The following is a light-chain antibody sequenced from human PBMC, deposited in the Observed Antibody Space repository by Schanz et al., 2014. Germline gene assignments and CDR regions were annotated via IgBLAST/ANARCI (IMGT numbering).Light chain of an antibody. CDR3: QQYYITPYT. CDR1: QSVFYSSNNKNY. CDR2: WAS. J-gene: IGKJ2*01. V-gene: IGKV4-1*01. Sequence: DIVMTQSPDSLAVSLGERATIVSLGERATINCKSSQSVFYSSNNKNYLSWCQRILGQPPKLLIYWASTRESGVPDRFSGSGSGTDFTLTISSLQDEDVAVYYCQQYYITPYTFGQGTKLEIK.